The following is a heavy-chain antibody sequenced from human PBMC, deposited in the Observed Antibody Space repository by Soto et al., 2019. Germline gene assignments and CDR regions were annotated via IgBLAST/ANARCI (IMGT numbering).Heavy chain of an antibody. CDR1: GYSFTSYW. D-gene: IGHD6-13*01. CDR2: IYRGDSDT. V-gene: IGHV5-51*01. CDR3: ARLRGIAAAGTFDY. J-gene: IGHJ4*02. Sequence: ESIMVSRKGSGYSFTSYWIGRVRQIPGKGLEWMGIIYRGDSDTRYSPSFQGQVTILADKSISTAYLQWSSLKASDTAMYYCARLRGIAAAGTFDYWGQGTLVTVSS.